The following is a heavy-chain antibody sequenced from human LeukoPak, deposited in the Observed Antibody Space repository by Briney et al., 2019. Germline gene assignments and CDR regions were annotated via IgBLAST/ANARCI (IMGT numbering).Heavy chain of an antibody. J-gene: IGHJ6*02. CDR2: INPSGGST. D-gene: IGHD2-2*01. Sequence: WASVKVSCKAPGYTFTSYYMHRVRQAPGQGLEWMGIINPSGGSTSYAQKFQGRVTMTRDTSTSTVYMELSSLRSEDTAVYYCARDGLLGYCSSTSCYGFQAHYYYGMDVWGQGTTVTVSS. V-gene: IGHV1-46*01. CDR3: ARDGLLGYCSSTSCYGFQAHYYYGMDV. CDR1: GYTFTSYY.